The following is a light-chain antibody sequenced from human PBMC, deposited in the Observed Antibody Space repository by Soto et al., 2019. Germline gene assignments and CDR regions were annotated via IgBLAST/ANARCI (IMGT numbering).Light chain of an antibody. Sequence: QSVLTQPPSVSGAPGQGVTISCTRGSCNIRANYDVHWYQQLPGTAPKVLIYGNSNRPSGVPDRFSGSKSGTSASLAITGLQVEDEADYYCQSYDSSLSGSVVFGGGTKLTVL. J-gene: IGLJ2*01. V-gene: IGLV1-40*01. CDR3: QSYDSSLSGSVV. CDR1: SCNIRANYD. CDR2: GNS.